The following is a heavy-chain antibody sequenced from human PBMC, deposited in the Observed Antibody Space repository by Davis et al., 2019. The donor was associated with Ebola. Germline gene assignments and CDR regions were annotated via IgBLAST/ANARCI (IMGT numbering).Heavy chain of an antibody. CDR1: GFTFSNYA. CDR2: IGGTDGRT. V-gene: IGHV3-23*01. J-gene: IGHJ4*02. Sequence: GGSLRLSCAASGFTFSNYAMSWVRQAPGKGLEWVSGIGGTDGRTYYADSVKGRFTISRDNSKNTLYLQMNSLNTDDTATYYCAKGGSSWSRFDSWGQGTLVTVSS. D-gene: IGHD6-13*01. CDR3: AKGGSSWSRFDS.